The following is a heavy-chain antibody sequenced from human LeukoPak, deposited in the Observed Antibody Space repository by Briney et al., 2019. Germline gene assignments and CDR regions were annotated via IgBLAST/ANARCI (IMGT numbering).Heavy chain of an antibody. CDR3: ARGVGDAFDI. D-gene: IGHD1-26*01. CDR2: IYTSGST. CDR1: GGSVSSRYW. Sequence: PSQTLSLTCAVSGGSVSSRYWWSWIRQPAGKGLEWIGRIYTSGSTNYNPSLKSRVTMSVDTSKNQFSLKLSSVTAGDTAVYYCARGVGDAFDIWGQGTMVTVSS. V-gene: IGHV4-61*02. J-gene: IGHJ3*02.